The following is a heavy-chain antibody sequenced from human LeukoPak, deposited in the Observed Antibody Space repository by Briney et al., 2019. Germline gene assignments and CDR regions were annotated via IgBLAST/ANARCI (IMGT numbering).Heavy chain of an antibody. Sequence: PGGSLRLSCAASGLTFSSHWMHWVRQAPGKGLVWVSHINSDGSWTSYADSVKGRFTISKDNAKNTVYLQMNNLRAEGTAVYYCVSFYETYWGQGTLVTVSS. J-gene: IGHJ4*02. CDR2: INSDGSWT. D-gene: IGHD2-2*01. V-gene: IGHV3-74*01. CDR3: VSFYETY. CDR1: GLTFSSHW.